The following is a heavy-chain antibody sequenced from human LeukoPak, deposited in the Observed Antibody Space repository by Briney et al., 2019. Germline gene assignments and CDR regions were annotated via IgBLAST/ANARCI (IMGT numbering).Heavy chain of an antibody. J-gene: IGHJ4*02. CDR2: VSPNSDGT. Sequence: ASVKVSCKASGYTFTDYYIHWVRQAPGQGLEWMGWVSPNSDGTNYAQRFQGRVTMTRDTSITTVYMELSRLSSDDTAVYYCARSFTGNRDYWGQGTLVTVSS. CDR1: GYTFTDYY. CDR3: ARSFTGNRDY. D-gene: IGHD1-1*01. V-gene: IGHV1-2*02.